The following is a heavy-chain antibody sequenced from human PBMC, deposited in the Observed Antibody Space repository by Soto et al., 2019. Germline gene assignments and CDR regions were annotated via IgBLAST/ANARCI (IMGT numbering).Heavy chain of an antibody. V-gene: IGHV3-73*01. CDR3: TRHASAFSSGWYVFDY. CDR2: IRSKANSYAT. CDR1: LFTFSGSA. D-gene: IGHD6-19*01. J-gene: IGHJ4*02. Sequence: GGSLRLACSASLFTFSGSAMHCFRQASGKGLEWVGRIRSKANSYATAYAASVKGRFTISRDDSKNTAYLQMNSLKTEDTAVYYCTRHASAFSSGWYVFDYWGQGTLVTVSS.